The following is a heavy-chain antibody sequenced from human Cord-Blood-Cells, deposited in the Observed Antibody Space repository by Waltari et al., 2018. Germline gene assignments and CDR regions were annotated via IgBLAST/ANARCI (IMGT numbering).Heavy chain of an antibody. CDR2: ISYDGSNK. CDR3: ARDGREWYGDYWFDP. CDR1: GFTFSSYA. Sequence: QVQLVESGGGVVQPGRSLRLSCAASGFTFSSYAMHWVRQAPGKGLEWVAVISYDGSNKYYADSVKGRVTISRDNSKNTLYLQMNSLRAEDTAVYYCARDGREWYGDYWFDPWGQGTLVTVSS. D-gene: IGHD4-17*01. J-gene: IGHJ5*02. V-gene: IGHV3-30-3*01.